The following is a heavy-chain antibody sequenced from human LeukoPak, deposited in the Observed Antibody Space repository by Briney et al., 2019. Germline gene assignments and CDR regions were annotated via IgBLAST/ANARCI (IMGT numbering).Heavy chain of an antibody. V-gene: IGHV4-34*01. J-gene: IGHJ4*02. Sequence: SETLSLTCAVYGGSFSGYYWSWIRQPPGKGLEWIGEINHSGSTNYNPSLKSRVTISVDKSKNQFSLKLSSVTAADTAVYYCARRGKKIITYYFDYWGQGTLVTVSS. CDR3: ARRGKKIITYYFDY. CDR1: GGSFSGYY. CDR2: INHSGST. D-gene: IGHD3-16*01.